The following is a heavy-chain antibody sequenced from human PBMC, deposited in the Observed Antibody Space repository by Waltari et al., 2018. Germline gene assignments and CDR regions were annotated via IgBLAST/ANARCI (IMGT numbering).Heavy chain of an antibody. CDR3: ARTMRDSYGARDAFDI. V-gene: IGHV1-69*12. CDR2: IIPIFGTA. D-gene: IGHD5-18*01. Sequence: QVQLVQSGVEVKKPGSSVKVSCKASGGTFSSYAISWVRQAPGQGLEWMGGIIPIFGTANYAQKFQGRVTITADESTSTAYMELSSLRSEDTAVYYCARTMRDSYGARDAFDIWGQGTMVTVSS. J-gene: IGHJ3*02. CDR1: GGTFSSYA.